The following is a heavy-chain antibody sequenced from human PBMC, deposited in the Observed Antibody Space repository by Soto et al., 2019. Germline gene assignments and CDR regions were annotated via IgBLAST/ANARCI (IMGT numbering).Heavy chain of an antibody. CDR2: IYYSGST. Sequence: SETLSLTCTVSGGSISSSSYYWGWIRQPPGKGLEWIGSIYYSGSTYYNPSLKSRVTISVDTSKNQFSLKLSSVTAADTAVYYCARQDSSSWYGGGFDYWGQGTLVTVS. CDR1: GGSISSSSYY. D-gene: IGHD6-13*01. V-gene: IGHV4-39*01. J-gene: IGHJ4*02. CDR3: ARQDSSSWYGGGFDY.